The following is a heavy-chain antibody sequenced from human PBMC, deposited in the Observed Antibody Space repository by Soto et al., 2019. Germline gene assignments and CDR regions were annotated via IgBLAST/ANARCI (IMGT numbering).Heavy chain of an antibody. Sequence: SVKVSCKASGGTFSSYAISWVRQAPGQGLEWMGGIIPIFGTANYAQKFQGRVTITADESTSTAYMELSSLRSGDTAVYYCAAPGIAAAGTRAFDYWGQGTLVTVSS. V-gene: IGHV1-69*13. CDR1: GGTFSSYA. J-gene: IGHJ4*02. CDR2: IIPIFGTA. D-gene: IGHD6-13*01. CDR3: AAPGIAAAGTRAFDY.